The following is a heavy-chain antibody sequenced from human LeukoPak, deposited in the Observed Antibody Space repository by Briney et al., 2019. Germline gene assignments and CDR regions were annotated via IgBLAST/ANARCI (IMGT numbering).Heavy chain of an antibody. J-gene: IGHJ4*02. CDR3: ATFAQVGVLRYFDSNSH. CDR2: IIPIFGTT. D-gene: IGHD3-9*01. V-gene: IGHV1-69*06. Sequence: GASVKVSCKASGGTFSTYTISWVRQAPGQGLEWMGGIIPIFGTTNYAQKFQGRVTITADKSTSTAYMELSSLRSEDTAVYYCATFAQVGVLRYFDSNSHWGQGTLVTVSS. CDR1: GGTFSTYT.